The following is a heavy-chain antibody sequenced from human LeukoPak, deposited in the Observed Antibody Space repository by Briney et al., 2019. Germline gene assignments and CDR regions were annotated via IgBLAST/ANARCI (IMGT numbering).Heavy chain of an antibody. V-gene: IGHV4-34*01. CDR2: INHTGTT. J-gene: IGHJ6*03. Sequence: PSETLSPTCAVDGGSFNTYYWNWIRQSPGKGLEWMGEINHTGTTHYNPSLKSRFTISVDTSKNQFSLKLTSVTAADTAVYYCARGAADRNNYYYYIDVWGKGTTVTVSS. CDR3: ARGAADRNNYYYYIDV. D-gene: IGHD1/OR15-1a*01. CDR1: GGSFNTYY.